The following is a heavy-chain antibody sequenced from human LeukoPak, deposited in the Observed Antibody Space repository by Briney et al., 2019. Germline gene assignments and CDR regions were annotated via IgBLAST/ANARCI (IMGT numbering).Heavy chain of an antibody. CDR3: ARAWSSGWTPSHFDY. D-gene: IGHD6-19*01. CDR1: GGSISSYY. V-gene: IGHV4-59*01. Sequence: SETLSLTCTVSGGSISSYYWSWIRQPPGKGLEWIGYIYYSGSTNYNPSLKSRVTISVDTSKNQFSLKLSSVTAADTAVYYCARAWSSGWTPSHFDYWGQGTLVTVSS. CDR2: IYYSGST. J-gene: IGHJ4*02.